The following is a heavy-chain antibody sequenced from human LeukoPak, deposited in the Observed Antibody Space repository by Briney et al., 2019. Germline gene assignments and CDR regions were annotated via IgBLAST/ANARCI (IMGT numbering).Heavy chain of an antibody. Sequence: PSETLSLTCTVSGGSISNSSFYWGWIRQPPGKGLECIASISYPGSTFYNPSLKSRFTISLDTSKNQFSLKLRSVTAADQAVYYCARHSGLPFYFDFWGQGTLVTASS. CDR2: ISYPGST. D-gene: IGHD3/OR15-3a*01. CDR1: GGSISNSSFY. J-gene: IGHJ4*02. V-gene: IGHV4-39*01. CDR3: ARHSGLPFYFDF.